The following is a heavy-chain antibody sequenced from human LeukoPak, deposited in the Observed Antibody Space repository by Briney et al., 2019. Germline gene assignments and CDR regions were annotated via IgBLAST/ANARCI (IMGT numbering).Heavy chain of an antibody. CDR1: GFTFSSYA. D-gene: IGHD3-10*01. V-gene: IGHV3-53*01. CDR3: ARSVYDNLNWFDP. CDR2: IYSGGST. Sequence: GGSLRLSCAASGFTFSSYAMSWFRQAPGKGLEWVSVIYSGGSTYYADSVKGRFTISRDNSKNTLYLQMNSLRAEDTAVYYCARSVYDNLNWFDPWGQGTLVTVSS. J-gene: IGHJ5*02.